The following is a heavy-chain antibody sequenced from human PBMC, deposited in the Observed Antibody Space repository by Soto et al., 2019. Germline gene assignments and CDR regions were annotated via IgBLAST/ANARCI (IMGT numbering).Heavy chain of an antibody. CDR1: GFTFSTYA. D-gene: IGHD1-26*01. CDR2: ISGSGGST. V-gene: IGHV3-23*01. CDR3: AKDLGCRRSYLGIYFDS. J-gene: IGHJ4*02. Sequence: ESGGGLVQPGGSLRLSCAASGFTFSTYAMNRVRQAPGKGLEWVSTISGSGGSTYYADSVKGRFTIYRDNSKNTLYLQTDSLSAEDRALYYCAKDLGCRRSYLGIYFDSWGQGTLVTVSS.